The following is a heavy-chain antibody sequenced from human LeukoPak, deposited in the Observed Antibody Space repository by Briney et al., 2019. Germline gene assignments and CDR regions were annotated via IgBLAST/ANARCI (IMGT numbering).Heavy chain of an antibody. D-gene: IGHD3-3*01. CDR1: GYTFTSYD. CDR2: MNPNSGNT. J-gene: IGHJ5*02. V-gene: IGHV1-8*01. CDR3: ARDGTIFGVVTPRFDP. Sequence: GASAKVSCKASGYTFTSYDINWVRQATGQGLEWMGWMNPNSGNTGYAQKFQGRVTMTRNTSISTAYMELSSLRSEDTAVYYCARDGTIFGVVTPRFDPWGQGTLVTVSS.